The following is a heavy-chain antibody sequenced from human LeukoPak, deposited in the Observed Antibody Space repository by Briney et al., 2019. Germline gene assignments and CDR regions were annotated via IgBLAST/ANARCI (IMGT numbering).Heavy chain of an antibody. D-gene: IGHD1-26*01. Sequence: GGSLRLSCAASGFTFSSYAMSWVRQAPGKGLEWVSAISGSGGGTYYADSVKGRFTISRDNSKNTLYLQMNSLRAEDTAVYYCAKLTLLTRVVGATDFDYWGQGTLVTVSS. CDR3: AKLTLLTRVVGATDFDY. V-gene: IGHV3-23*01. J-gene: IGHJ4*02. CDR1: GFTFSSYA. CDR2: ISGSGGGT.